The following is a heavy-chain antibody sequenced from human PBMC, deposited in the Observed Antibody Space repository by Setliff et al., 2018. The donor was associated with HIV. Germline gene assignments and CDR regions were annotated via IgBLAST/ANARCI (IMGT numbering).Heavy chain of an antibody. V-gene: IGHV4-30-4*08. CDR3: ARAGITLFWNAFDM. D-gene: IGHD3-9*01. J-gene: IGHJ3*02. CDR1: GGSISSSDYY. Sequence: PSETLSLTCTVSGGSISSSDYYWSWIRQPPGKGLEWIGYMYYSGSTYYNPSLKSRLTISLDASKNQFSLKLSTVTAADTAVYYCARAGITLFWNAFDMWGQGTMVTVSS. CDR2: MYYSGST.